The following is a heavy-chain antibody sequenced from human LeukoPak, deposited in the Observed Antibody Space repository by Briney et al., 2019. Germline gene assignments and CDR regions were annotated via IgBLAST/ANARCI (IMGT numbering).Heavy chain of an antibody. CDR3: ARVNYSYGTLDY. J-gene: IGHJ4*02. D-gene: IGHD5-18*01. V-gene: IGHV4-4*07. Sequence: QTSETLSLTCTVSGGSISSYYWSWIRQPAGKGLEWIGRIYTSGSTNYNPSLKSRVTMSVDTSKNQFSLKLSSVTAADTAVYYCARVNYSYGTLDYWGQGTLVTVSS. CDR1: GGSISSYY. CDR2: IYTSGST.